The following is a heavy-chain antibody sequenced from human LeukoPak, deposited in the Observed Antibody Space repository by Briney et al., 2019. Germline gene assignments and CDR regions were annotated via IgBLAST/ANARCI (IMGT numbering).Heavy chain of an antibody. J-gene: IGHJ4*02. V-gene: IGHV3-7*01. Sequence: GGSLRLSCAASGFTFDDHGMSWVRQAPGKGLEWVANIKQDGSEKYYVDSVKGRFTISRDNAKNSLYLQMNSLRAEDTAVYYCAKKIAHYYDSSGPWVFDYWGQGTLVTVSS. D-gene: IGHD3-22*01. CDR2: IKQDGSEK. CDR1: GFTFDDHG. CDR3: AKKIAHYYDSSGPWVFDY.